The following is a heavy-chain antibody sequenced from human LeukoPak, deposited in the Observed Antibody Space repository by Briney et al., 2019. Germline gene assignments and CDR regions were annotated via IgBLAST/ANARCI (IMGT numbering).Heavy chain of an antibody. Sequence: GGSLRLSCAASGFTFSSYAMSWVRQAPGKGLEWVSAISGSGGSTYYADSLRGRFTISRDNSKNTLYLQMNNLRTEDTAVYYCARRREPLRYFDYWGQGTLVTVSS. CDR2: ISGSGGST. V-gene: IGHV3-23*01. J-gene: IGHJ4*02. CDR3: ARRREPLRYFDY. CDR1: GFTFSSYA. D-gene: IGHD1-14*01.